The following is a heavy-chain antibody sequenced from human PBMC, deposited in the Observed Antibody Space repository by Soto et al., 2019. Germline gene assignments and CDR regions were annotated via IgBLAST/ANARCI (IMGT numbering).Heavy chain of an antibody. CDR1: GYTFTDYD. Sequence: QVQVVQSRAEVKKPGASVKVSCKTSGYTFTDYDINWVRQATGQGLEWMGWVSPDHGNAGYAPQFQGRVTMTSDTSTSTGYMELSNLRSDDTAVYFCEVTTGYWGQGTMVTVSS. CDR3: EVTTGY. V-gene: IGHV1-8*01. J-gene: IGHJ4*02. D-gene: IGHD2-21*02. CDR2: VSPDHGNA.